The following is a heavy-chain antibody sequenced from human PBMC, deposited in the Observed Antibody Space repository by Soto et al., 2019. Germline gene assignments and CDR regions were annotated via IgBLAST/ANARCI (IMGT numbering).Heavy chain of an antibody. D-gene: IGHD7-27*01. J-gene: IGHJ4*02. CDR1: GGTFSSYT. CDR3: ARGRESTGPFDY. CDR2: IIPILGIA. Sequence: QVQLVQSGAEVKKPGSSVKVSCKASGGTFSSYTISWVRQAPGQGREWMGRIIPILGIANYAQKFQGRVTITAEKSTSTAYMELSSLRSEDTAVYYCARGRESTGPFDYWGQGTLVTVSS. V-gene: IGHV1-69*02.